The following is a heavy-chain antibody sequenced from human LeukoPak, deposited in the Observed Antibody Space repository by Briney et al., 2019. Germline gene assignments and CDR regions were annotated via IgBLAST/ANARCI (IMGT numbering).Heavy chain of an antibody. J-gene: IGHJ5*01. V-gene: IGHV4-39*01. CDR2: IYYSGST. CDR1: GGSISSSSYY. CDR3: ARGLPIISMLRGVKPSVMFDS. D-gene: IGHD3-10*01. Sequence: SETLSLTCTVSGGSISSSSYYWGWIRQPPGKGLEWIGSIYYSGSTYYNPSLKSRVTISVDTSKNQFALRLGSVTAADTAVYYCARGLPIISMLRGVKPSVMFDSWGQGTLVTVSS.